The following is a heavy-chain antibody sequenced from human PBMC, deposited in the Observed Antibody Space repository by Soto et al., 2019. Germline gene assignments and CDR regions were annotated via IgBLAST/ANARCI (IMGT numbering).Heavy chain of an antibody. CDR3: AKDKQPDGGWDINC. V-gene: IGHV3-23*01. D-gene: IGHD6-19*01. CDR2: ILANGDT. J-gene: IGHJ4*02. Sequence: EVQLLESGGSLVQPAGSLRLSCPASGLAFRIDTINWVRQSPGMGLEWVAGILANGDTFYADSVRGRVTISRDKSENSLFLQKSGLRAEETAIYYCAKDKQPDGGWDINCWGQGTLVTLCS. CDR1: GLAFRIDT.